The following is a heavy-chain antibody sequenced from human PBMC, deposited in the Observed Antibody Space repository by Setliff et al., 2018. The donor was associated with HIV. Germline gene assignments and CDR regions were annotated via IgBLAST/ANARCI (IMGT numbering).Heavy chain of an antibody. Sequence: GGSLRLSCAASGFTFSSYWMSWVRQAPGKGLEWVANIKQDGSEKYYTDSVRGRFTISRDNSKNTLYLQMNSLRAEDTAVYYCARDVGFPLYYFDYWGQGTLVTVSS. D-gene: IGHD1-26*01. V-gene: IGHV3-7*01. J-gene: IGHJ4*02. CDR2: IKQDGSEK. CDR1: GFTFSSYW. CDR3: ARDVGFPLYYFDY.